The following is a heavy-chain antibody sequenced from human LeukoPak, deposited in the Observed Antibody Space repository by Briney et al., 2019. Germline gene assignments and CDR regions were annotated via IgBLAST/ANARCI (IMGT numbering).Heavy chain of an antibody. CDR1: GGTFSSYA. V-gene: IGHV1-69*05. CDR3: ARGEYQLLFSFDY. J-gene: IGHJ4*02. Sequence: GASVKVSCXASGGTFSSYAISWGRQAPGQGLEWMGRIIPIFGTANYAQKFQGRVTITTDESTSTAYMELSSLRPEDTAVYHCARGEYQLLFSFDYWGQRTLVTVSS. CDR2: IIPIFGTA. D-gene: IGHD2-2*01.